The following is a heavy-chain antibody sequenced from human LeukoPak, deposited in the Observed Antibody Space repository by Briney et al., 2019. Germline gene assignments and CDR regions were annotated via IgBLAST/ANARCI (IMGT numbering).Heavy chain of an antibody. D-gene: IGHD6-19*01. CDR1: GYIFSNYA. CDR3: ARDSGAVAFDY. V-gene: IGHV1-3*01. J-gene: IGHJ4*02. Sequence: ASVKVSCKASGYIFSNYAMHWVRQAPGQRLEWMGWIHVGNGNTKYLQRFQGTVTITRDTSASTAYMELSSLRSEDTAVYYCARDSGAVAFDYWGQGTLVTVSS. CDR2: IHVGNGNT.